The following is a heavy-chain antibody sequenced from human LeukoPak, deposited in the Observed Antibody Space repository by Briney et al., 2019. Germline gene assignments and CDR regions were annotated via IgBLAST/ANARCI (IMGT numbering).Heavy chain of an antibody. D-gene: IGHD3-10*01. Sequence: PGGSLRLSCAASGFTFNDYAMYWVRQTPGKGLEWVTLISYDGYDKSYADSVRGRFTISRDNSKNTLYLQMDSLRSEDTAVYYCARDPYGSGSYNFDIWGQGTMVTVSS. CDR2: ISYDGYDK. CDR3: ARDPYGSGSYNFDI. V-gene: IGHV3-30-3*01. J-gene: IGHJ3*02. CDR1: GFTFNDYA.